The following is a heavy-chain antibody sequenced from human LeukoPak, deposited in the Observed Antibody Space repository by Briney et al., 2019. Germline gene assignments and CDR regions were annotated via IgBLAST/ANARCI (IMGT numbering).Heavy chain of an antibody. CDR2: INGDGSST. Sequence: GGSLRLSCAASGFTFGNYWMHWVRQAPGKGLAWVSRINGDGSSTSYADSVKGRFTISRDNAKNTLYLQMNSLRAEDTAVYYCARDLYNWDDYTIDYWGQGTLVTVSS. D-gene: IGHD4-11*01. CDR3: ARDLYNWDDYTIDY. V-gene: IGHV3-74*01. CDR1: GFTFGNYW. J-gene: IGHJ4*02.